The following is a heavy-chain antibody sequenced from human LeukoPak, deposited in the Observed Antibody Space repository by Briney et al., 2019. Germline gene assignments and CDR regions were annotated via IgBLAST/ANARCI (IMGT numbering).Heavy chain of an antibody. CDR1: GYIFSSYG. Sequence: ASVTVSCKASGYIFSSYGISWVRQAPGQGLEWMGWISAYNGNTNYAQKLQGRVTMTTDTSTSTAYMELRSLRSDDTAVYYCARERLGELSLYGIDYWGQGTLVTVSS. CDR2: ISAYNGNT. D-gene: IGHD3-16*02. V-gene: IGHV1-18*01. CDR3: ARERLGELSLYGIDY. J-gene: IGHJ4*02.